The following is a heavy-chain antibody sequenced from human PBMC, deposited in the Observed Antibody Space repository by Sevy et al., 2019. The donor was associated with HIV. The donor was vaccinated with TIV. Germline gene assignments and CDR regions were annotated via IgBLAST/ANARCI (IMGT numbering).Heavy chain of an antibody. CDR1: GFTFSSYA. CDR3: VKGSDIVVVVAATHAEYFQH. V-gene: IGHV3-64D*06. D-gene: IGHD2-15*01. CDR2: ISSNGGST. J-gene: IGHJ1*01. Sequence: GGSLRLSCSASGFTFSSYAMHWVRQAPGKGLEYVSAISSNGGSTYYAESVKGRFTISRDNSKNTLYLQMSSLRAEDTAGYYCVKGSDIVVVVAATHAEYFQHWGQGTLVTVSS.